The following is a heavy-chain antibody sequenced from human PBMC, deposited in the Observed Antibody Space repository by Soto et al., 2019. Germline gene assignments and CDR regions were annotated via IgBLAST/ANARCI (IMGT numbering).Heavy chain of an antibody. CDR2: MNPNSGNT. V-gene: IGHV1-8*01. CDR1: GYTFTSYD. CDR3: ATARDTAMVRGFDY. Sequence: XSVKVSCKASGYTFTSYDINWVRQATGQGLEWMGWMNPNSGNTGYAQKFQGRVTMTRNTSISTAYMELSSLRSEDTAVYYCATARDTAMVRGFDYWGQGSLVTVSS. D-gene: IGHD5-18*01. J-gene: IGHJ4*02.